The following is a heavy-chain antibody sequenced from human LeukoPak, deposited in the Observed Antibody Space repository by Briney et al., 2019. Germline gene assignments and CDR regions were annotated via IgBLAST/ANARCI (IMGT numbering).Heavy chain of an antibody. Sequence: GGSLRLSCSASGFTFSLYAMHWVRHAPGRGLEYVSAITSNGGSTYYADSVKGRFTISRDNSKNTLYLHMSTLRPEDTAVYYCAYSSGYYHWGQGTLVTVSS. J-gene: IGHJ1*01. V-gene: IGHV3-64D*06. D-gene: IGHD3-22*01. CDR1: GFTFSLYA. CDR2: ITSNGGST. CDR3: AYSSGYYH.